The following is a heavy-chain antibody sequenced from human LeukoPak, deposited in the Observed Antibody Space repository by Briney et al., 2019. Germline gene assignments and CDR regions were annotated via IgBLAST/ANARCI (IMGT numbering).Heavy chain of an antibody. CDR1: GFTFNDYA. D-gene: IGHD3-16*01. Sequence: GGSLRLSWAASGFTFNDYAMHWVRQAPGKGLEWVSGISWNSGSIGYADSVKGRFTISRDNAKNSLYLQMNSLRAEDTALYYCAKDMVSYGGVLDYWGQGTLVTVSS. J-gene: IGHJ4*02. CDR3: AKDMVSYGGVLDY. CDR2: ISWNSGSI. V-gene: IGHV3-9*01.